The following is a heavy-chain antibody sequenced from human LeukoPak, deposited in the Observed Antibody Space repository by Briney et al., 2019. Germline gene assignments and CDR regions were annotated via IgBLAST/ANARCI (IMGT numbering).Heavy chain of an antibody. V-gene: IGHV3-30*18. J-gene: IGHJ4*02. CDR1: GFTFSSYG. CDR3: AKNHRDGQIAVAADY. Sequence: GRSLRLSCAASGFTFSSYGMHWVRQAPGKGLEWVAVISYDGSNKYYADSVKDRFTISRDNSKNTLYLQMNSLRAEDTAVYYCAKNHRDGQIAVAADYWGQGTLVTVSS. CDR2: ISYDGSNK. D-gene: IGHD6-19*01.